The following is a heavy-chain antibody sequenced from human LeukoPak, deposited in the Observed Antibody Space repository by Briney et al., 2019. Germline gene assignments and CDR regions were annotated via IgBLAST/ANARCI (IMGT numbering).Heavy chain of an antibody. Sequence: PSETLSLTCTVSGGSISSYYWSWIRQPPGKGLEWIGYIYYSGSTNYNPSLKSRVTISVDTSKIQFSLRLSSVTAADTAVYFCARDRGNDDFDIWGQGTMVTVSS. CDR1: GGSISSYY. J-gene: IGHJ3*02. D-gene: IGHD3-10*01. V-gene: IGHV4-59*01. CDR3: ARDRGNDDFDI. CDR2: IYYSGST.